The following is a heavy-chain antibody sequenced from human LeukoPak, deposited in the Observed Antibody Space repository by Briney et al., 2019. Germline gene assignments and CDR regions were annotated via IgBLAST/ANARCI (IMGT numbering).Heavy chain of an antibody. V-gene: IGHV3-73*01. J-gene: IGHJ3*02. CDR3: TTYSPGDAFDI. D-gene: IGHD1-14*01. Sequence: PGGSLKLSCAASGFTFSGSAMHWVRQASGKGLEWVGRIGSKANSYATAYAASVKGRFTISRDDSKNTAYLQMNSLKTEDTAVYYCTTYSPGDAFDIWGQGTMVTVSS. CDR2: IGSKANSYAT. CDR1: GFTFSGSA.